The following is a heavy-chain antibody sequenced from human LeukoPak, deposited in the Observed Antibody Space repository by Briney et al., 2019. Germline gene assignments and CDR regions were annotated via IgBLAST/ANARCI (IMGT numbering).Heavy chain of an antibody. CDR3: ATDRGSGRNSLWFDP. D-gene: IGHD3-10*01. J-gene: IGHJ5*02. V-gene: IGHV1-24*01. Sequence: ASVKVSCKVSGYTLTELSVHWVRQAPGKGLEWMGGFDPEDGETIYAQKFQGRVTMTEDTSTDTAYMELSSLRSEDTAVYYCATDRGSGRNSLWFDPWGQGTLVTVSS. CDR2: FDPEDGET. CDR1: GYTLTELS.